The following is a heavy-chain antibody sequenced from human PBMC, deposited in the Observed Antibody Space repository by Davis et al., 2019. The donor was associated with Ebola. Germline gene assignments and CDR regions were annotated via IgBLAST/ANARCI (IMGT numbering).Heavy chain of an antibody. CDR2: ISYDGSNK. D-gene: IGHD2-2*01. CDR3: ASAGIVVVPAAPPGY. CDR1: GFTFSSYV. V-gene: IGHV3-30-3*01. J-gene: IGHJ4*02. Sequence: PGGSLRLSCAASGFTFSSYVMHWVRQAPGKGLEWVAVISYDGSNKYYADSVKGRFTISRDNSKNTLYLQMNSLRAEDTAVYYCASAGIVVVPAAPPGYWGQGTLVTVSS.